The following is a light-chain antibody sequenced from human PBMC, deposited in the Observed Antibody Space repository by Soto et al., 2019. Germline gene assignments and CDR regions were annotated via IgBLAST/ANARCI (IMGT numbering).Light chain of an antibody. Sequence: VVMTQSPGTLSVSPGEGVTLSCRASQSVGNSLAWYQQKPGQAPRLLTFGASTRVTGIPARFSGSGSGTEFTLTITSLQSEDFAVYYCPQYNNWPEYTFGHGTKVESK. CDR3: PQYNNWPEYT. CDR2: GAS. V-gene: IGKV3-15*01. CDR1: QSVGNS. J-gene: IGKJ2*01.